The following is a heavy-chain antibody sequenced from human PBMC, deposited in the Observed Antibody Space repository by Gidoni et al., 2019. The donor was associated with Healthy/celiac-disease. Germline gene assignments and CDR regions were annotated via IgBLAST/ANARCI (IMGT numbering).Heavy chain of an antibody. D-gene: IGHD3-22*01. J-gene: IGHJ2*01. V-gene: IGHV4-34*01. Sequence: QVQLQQWGEGLFKPSETLSLTCAVYGGSFRGYYWSWIRPPPGTGLAWTGENNHSGTTNYNPSLKSRVTISVDTSKNQFSLKLSSVTAADTAVYYCARGRITMIVVAQRRSFWYFDLWGRGTLVTVSS. CDR3: ARGRITMIVVAQRRSFWYFDL. CDR1: GGSFRGYY. CDR2: NNHSGTT.